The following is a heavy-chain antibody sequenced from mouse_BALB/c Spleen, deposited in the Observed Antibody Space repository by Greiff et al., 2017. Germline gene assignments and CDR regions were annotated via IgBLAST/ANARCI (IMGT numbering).Heavy chain of an antibody. Sequence: QVQLQQSGPELVRPGVSVKISCKGSGYTFTDYAMHWVKQSHAKSLEWIGVISTYYGNTNYNQKFKGKATVTVDKSSSTAYMELARLTSEDSAIYYGARGGFDYWGQGTTLTVSS. CDR1: GYTFTDYA. CDR2: ISTYYGNT. CDR3: ARGGFDY. J-gene: IGHJ2*01. V-gene: IGHV1-67*01.